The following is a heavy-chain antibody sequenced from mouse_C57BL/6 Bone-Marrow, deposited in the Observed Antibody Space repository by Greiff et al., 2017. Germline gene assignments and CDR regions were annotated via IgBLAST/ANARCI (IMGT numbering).Heavy chain of an antibody. D-gene: IGHD1-1*01. Sequence: QVQLKESGAELVRPGASVTLSCKASGYTFTDYEMHWVKQTPVHGLEWIGAIDPETGGTAYNQKFPGKATLTADPSSNTAYMELRSLTSEDAAVYYCTRYGGDYWGQGTTLTVSS. J-gene: IGHJ2*01. CDR2: IDPETGGT. CDR1: GYTFTDYE. V-gene: IGHV1-15*01. CDR3: TRYGGDY.